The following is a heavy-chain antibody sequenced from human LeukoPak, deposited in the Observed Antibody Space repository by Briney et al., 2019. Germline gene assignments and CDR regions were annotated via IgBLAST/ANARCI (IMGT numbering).Heavy chain of an antibody. CDR3: ARVNYDSSGYYFFSRGDFDY. CDR2: INPNSGGT. V-gene: IGHV1-2*02. Sequence: GASVKVSCEASGYTFTGYYMRWVRQAPGQGLEWMGWINPNSGGTNYAQKFQGRVTMTRHTSISTAYMELSRLRSDDTSVYYCARVNYDSSGYYFFSRGDFDYWGQGTLVTVSS. D-gene: IGHD3-22*01. J-gene: IGHJ4*02. CDR1: GYTFTGYY.